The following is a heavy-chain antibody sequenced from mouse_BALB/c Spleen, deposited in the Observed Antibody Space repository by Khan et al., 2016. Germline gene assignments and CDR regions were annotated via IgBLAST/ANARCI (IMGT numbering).Heavy chain of an antibody. CDR1: GCTFSSYW. V-gene: IGHV1-9*01. Sequence: VQLQESGAELMKPGASVKISCKATGCTFSSYWIEWVKQRPGHGLEWIGEILPGSGSTNYNEKFRGKATFTADTSSNTAYMQLSSLTSEDSAVHYCARTDRRGYFDYWGQGTTLTVSS. CDR3: ARTDRRGYFDY. J-gene: IGHJ2*01. CDR2: ILPGSGST.